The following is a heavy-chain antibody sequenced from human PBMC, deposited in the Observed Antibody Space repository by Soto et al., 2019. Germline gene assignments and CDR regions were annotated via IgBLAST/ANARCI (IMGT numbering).Heavy chain of an antibody. CDR2: ISYDGSNK. J-gene: IGHJ4*02. CDR3: ARGESPSGGSYWAFGY. CDR1: GFTFSSYA. D-gene: IGHD1-26*01. V-gene: IGHV3-30-3*01. Sequence: PGGSLRLSCAASGFTFSSYAMHWVRQAPGKGLEWVAVISYDGSNKYYADSVKGRFTVSRDNSKNTLYPQMNSLRAEDTAVYYCARGESPSGGSYWAFGYWGQGTLVTVSS.